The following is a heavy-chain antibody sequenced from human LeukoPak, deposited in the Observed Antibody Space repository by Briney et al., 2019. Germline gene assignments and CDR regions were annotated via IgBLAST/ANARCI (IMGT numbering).Heavy chain of an antibody. J-gene: IGHJ4*02. CDR2: IKRKTDAGTT. Sequence: GGSLRLSCAASGITFNTYSMNWVRQAPGKGLEWVGRIKRKTDAGTTDYAAPVKGRFTISRDDSKNTLYLQMNSLKTEDTAVYYCTTGNWGPYWGQGTLVTVSS. V-gene: IGHV3-15*07. CDR3: TTGNWGPY. D-gene: IGHD7-27*01. CDR1: GITFNTYS.